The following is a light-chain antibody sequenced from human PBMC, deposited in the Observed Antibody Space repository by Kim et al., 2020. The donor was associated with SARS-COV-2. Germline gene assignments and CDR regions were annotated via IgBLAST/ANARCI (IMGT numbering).Light chain of an antibody. CDR2: AAS. Sequence: DIQMTQSPSSLSASVGDRVTITCRASPGISSWLAWYQQKPEKAPKLLIYAASSLKSGVPSRFSGSGSGTDFTLTISSLQPEDFGTYYCQQDDSYPPTFGRGTRLEIK. J-gene: IGKJ5*01. CDR3: QQDDSYPPT. V-gene: IGKV1D-16*01. CDR1: PGISSW.